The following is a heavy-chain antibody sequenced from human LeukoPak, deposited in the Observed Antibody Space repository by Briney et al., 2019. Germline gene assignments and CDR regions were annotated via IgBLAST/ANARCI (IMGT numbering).Heavy chain of an antibody. D-gene: IGHD1-26*01. CDR2: ISYGGNNK. CDR1: GVTFSSYV. J-gene: IGHJ4*02. CDR3: AKGQGRVGATFLHY. Sequence: GGALRLSCAASGVTFSSYVMHWVRQAPGKGVKWVAFISYGGNNKYYADSVQGRFTISRDNSKNTLYLQMNSLRAEDTAVYYCAKGQGRVGATFLHYWGQGTLVTVSS. V-gene: IGHV3-30*18.